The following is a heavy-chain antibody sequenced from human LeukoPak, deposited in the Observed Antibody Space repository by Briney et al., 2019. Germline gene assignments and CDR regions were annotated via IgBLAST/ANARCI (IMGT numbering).Heavy chain of an antibody. V-gene: IGHV3-21*01. CDR2: ISSSSSYI. Sequence: GGSLRLSCAASGFTFSSYSMNWVRQAPGKGLEWVSSISSSSSYIYYADSVKGRFTISRDNAKNSLYLQMNSLRAEDTAVYYCARSISVYPTAAAGTSRFRYGMDVWGQGTTVTVSS. CDR1: GFTFSSYS. J-gene: IGHJ6*02. D-gene: IGHD6-13*01. CDR3: ARSISVYPTAAAGTSRFRYGMDV.